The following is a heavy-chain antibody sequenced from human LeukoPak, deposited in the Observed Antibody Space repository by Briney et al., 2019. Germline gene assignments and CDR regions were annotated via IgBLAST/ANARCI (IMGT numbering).Heavy chain of an antibody. V-gene: IGHV3-23*01. CDR2: IGGSGGST. D-gene: IGHD3-22*01. CDR3: AKETTVVVVITTPYFDY. Sequence: GGSLRLSCAASGFTFSSYAMSWVRQAPGKGLEWVSAIGGSGGSTYYADSVKGRFTISRDNSKNTLYLQMNRLRAEDTAVYYCAKETTVVVVITTPYFDYWGQGTLVTVSS. J-gene: IGHJ4*02. CDR1: GFTFSSYA.